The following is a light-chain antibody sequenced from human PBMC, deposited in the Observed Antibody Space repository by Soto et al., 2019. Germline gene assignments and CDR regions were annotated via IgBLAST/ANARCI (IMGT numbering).Light chain of an antibody. J-gene: IGKJ5*01. CDR3: QQYNKWFSIS. V-gene: IGKV3-15*01. CDR1: ESISSK. CDR2: GAS. Sequence: EIVMTQSPATLSVSPGERAILSCRASESISSKLGWYQQRPGQAPRLLIYGASIRAPGIPTRFSGSGSGTEFTLTISSLQSEDSAVYYCQQYNKWFSISFGQGTRLEIK.